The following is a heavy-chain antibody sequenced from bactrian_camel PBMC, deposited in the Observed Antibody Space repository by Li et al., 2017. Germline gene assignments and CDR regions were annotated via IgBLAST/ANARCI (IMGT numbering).Heavy chain of an antibody. CDR1: GYTGSGYR. D-gene: IGHD5*01. Sequence: HVQLVESGGGSVQAGGSLRLSCAVSGYTGSGYRMEWFRQAPGKEREGVGSITSYGRTTYADSVKGRFTVSKDNAQNTLYLQMNSLKPEDTAIYYCAAWQGWGSVCYSVRGTDFPYWGQGTQVTVS. V-gene: IGHV3S53*01. J-gene: IGHJ6*01. CDR3: AAWQGWGSVCYSVRGTDFPY. CDR2: ITSYGRT.